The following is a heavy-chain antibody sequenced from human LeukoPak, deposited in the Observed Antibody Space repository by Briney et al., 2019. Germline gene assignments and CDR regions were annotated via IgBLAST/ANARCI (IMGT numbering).Heavy chain of an antibody. V-gene: IGHV1-18*01. CDR3: ARGGPGIAVAGHFDY. CDR1: GYTFTSYG. J-gene: IGHJ4*02. Sequence: ASVKVSCKASGYTFTSYGISWVRQAPGQGLEWMGWISAYNGNTNYAQKFQGRVTITADKSTSTAYMELSSLRSEDTAVYYCARGGPGIAVAGHFDYWGQGTLVTVSS. CDR2: ISAYNGNT. D-gene: IGHD6-19*01.